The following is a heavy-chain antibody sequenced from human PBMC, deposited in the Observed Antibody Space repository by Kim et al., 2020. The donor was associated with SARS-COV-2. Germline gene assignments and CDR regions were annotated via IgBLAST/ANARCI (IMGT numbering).Heavy chain of an antibody. V-gene: IGHV3-7*04. Sequence: TISRDNAKNSLYLQMNSLRAEDTAVYYCARGFEVDTAMVTSTEPEGFDYWGQGTLVTVSS. J-gene: IGHJ4*02. D-gene: IGHD5-18*01. CDR3: ARGFEVDTAMVTSTEPEGFDY.